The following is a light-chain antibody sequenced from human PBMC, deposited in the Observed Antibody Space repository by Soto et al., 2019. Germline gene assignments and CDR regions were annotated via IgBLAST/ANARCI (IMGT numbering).Light chain of an antibody. J-gene: IGLJ1*01. V-gene: IGLV1-47*01. CDR2: RNN. CDR1: SSNIGRNN. CDR3: AAWDDSLSVFV. Sequence: QSVLTQPPSASGTPGQRVTISCSGSSSNIGRNNVYWYQQLPGTAPKLLIYRNNQRPSGVPDRFSGSKSGTSASLVISGLRSEDEADYYCAAWDDSLSVFVFETGTKVTVL.